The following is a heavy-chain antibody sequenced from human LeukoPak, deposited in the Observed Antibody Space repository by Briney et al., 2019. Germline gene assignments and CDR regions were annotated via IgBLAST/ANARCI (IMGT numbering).Heavy chain of an antibody. D-gene: IGHD6-13*01. Sequence: GGSLGLSCAASGFTFINYVMSWVRQVPGKGPEWVSSVSGSGGRGATYYTDSVKGRFTISRDNSKNTVFLQMNGLSADDTAVYYCAKDIAASGYFWGQGTLVTVSS. CDR1: GFTFINYV. V-gene: IGHV3-23*01. CDR2: VSGSGGRGAT. J-gene: IGHJ4*02. CDR3: AKDIAASGYF.